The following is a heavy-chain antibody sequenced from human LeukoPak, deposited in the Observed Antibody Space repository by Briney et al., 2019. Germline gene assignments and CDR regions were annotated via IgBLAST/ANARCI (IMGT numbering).Heavy chain of an antibody. CDR2: INTDTGNP. V-gene: IGHV7-4-1*01. CDR3: ARVSLGENFFDF. D-gene: IGHD3-10*01. J-gene: IGHJ4*02. CDR1: GYTFTNYA. Sequence: GASVKVSCKPSGYTFTNYAMSWVRQAPGQGLEWMGWINTDTGNPTYAQGFTGRLVFSLDTSVSTACLQIRSLRAEDTAVYYCARVSLGENFFDFWGQGTLVTVSS.